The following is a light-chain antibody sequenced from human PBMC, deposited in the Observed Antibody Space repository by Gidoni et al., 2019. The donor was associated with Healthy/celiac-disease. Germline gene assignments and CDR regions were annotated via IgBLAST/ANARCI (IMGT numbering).Light chain of an antibody. CDR3: QQPLGS. CDR2: DAS. J-gene: IGKJ2*04. V-gene: IGKV3-11*01. Sequence: EIVLTQSSATLSLSPGERATLSCRASQSVSSYLAWYQQKPGQAPRLLIYDASNRATGIPARFSGSGSGTDFTLTIRSLEPEDFEVYYCQQPLGSFGQGTKLEIK. CDR1: QSVSSY.